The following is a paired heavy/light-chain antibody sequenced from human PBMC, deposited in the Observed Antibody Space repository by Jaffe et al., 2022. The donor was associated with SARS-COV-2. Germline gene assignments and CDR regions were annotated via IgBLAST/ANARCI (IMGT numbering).Heavy chain of an antibody. CDR3: TMEHHSDRWGYGGAFDI. D-gene: IGHD5-18*01. CDR2: ISWNSGSI. V-gene: IGHV3-9*01. J-gene: IGHJ3*02. CDR1: GITFDDYA. Sequence: EEQLVDSGGGLVQPGRSLRLSCAASGITFDDYAMHWVRQAPGKGLEWVSGISWNSGSIGYADSVKGRFTISRDNAKNSLFLQMNSLRVEDTALYYCTMEHHSDRWGYGGAFDIWGQGAMVTVSS.
Light chain of an antibody. CDR1: QSIGNY. CDR2: AAS. V-gene: IGKV1-39*01. CDR3: QQSYSKRT. J-gene: IGKJ1*01. Sequence: DIQMTQSPSSLSASIGDRVTITCRASQSIGNYLNWYQQKPGKAPKLLLYAASSLQSGVPSRFSGSGSGTDFTLTISSLQPEDFATYYCQQSYSKRTFGQGTKVEIK.